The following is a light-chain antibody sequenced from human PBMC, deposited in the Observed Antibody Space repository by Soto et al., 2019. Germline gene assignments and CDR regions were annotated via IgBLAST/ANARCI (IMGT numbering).Light chain of an antibody. CDR1: QSVSNSR. Sequence: EIVLTQFPGTLSLSPGERATLSCRASQSVSNSRLAWYQQKPGQAPRLLIYGASSRAAGIPDRFSGSGAGTDFTLTISRLAPEDFAVYSCQQYGTSPQTFGQGTKVEIK. CDR3: QQYGTSPQT. CDR2: GAS. J-gene: IGKJ1*01. V-gene: IGKV3-20*01.